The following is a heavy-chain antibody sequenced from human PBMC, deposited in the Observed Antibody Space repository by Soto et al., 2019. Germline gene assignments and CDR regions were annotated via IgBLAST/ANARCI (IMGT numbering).Heavy chain of an antibody. Sequence: NPSETLSLTCAVSGGSISSGGYSGSWIRQPPGKGLEWIGYIYHSGITYYNPSLKSRVTISVYRSKNQVSLKLSSVTAADMAVYYCGRELGYCSSTSCYTGHFDYWGQGTLVPVSA. V-gene: IGHV4-30-2*01. CDR3: GRELGYCSSTSCYTGHFDY. D-gene: IGHD2-2*02. CDR2: IYHSGIT. J-gene: IGHJ4*02. CDR1: GGSISSGGYS.